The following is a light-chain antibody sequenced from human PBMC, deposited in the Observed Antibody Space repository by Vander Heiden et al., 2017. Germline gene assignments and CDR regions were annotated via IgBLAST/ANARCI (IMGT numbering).Light chain of an antibody. V-gene: IGKV3-20*01. CDR2: GAS. Sequence: EIVLKQSAGTLSLSLGERATVSCRASQSVSSSYLAWYQQKPCHVPKLLIYGASSSASGIPDRFSGRGSRTYFTLTISRLNPEDFAVYYCQLYGSSPPYTFGQGTKLEIK. J-gene: IGKJ2*01. CDR1: QSVSSSY. CDR3: QLYGSSPPYT.